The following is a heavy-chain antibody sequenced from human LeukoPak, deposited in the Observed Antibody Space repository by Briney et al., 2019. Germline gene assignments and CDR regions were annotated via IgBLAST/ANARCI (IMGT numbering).Heavy chain of an antibody. J-gene: IGHJ5*02. Sequence: SETLSLTCTVSGGFISSSNYYWDWIRQPPGKGLEWIGSIYYSGNTYYNPSLKGRVTISVDRSKNQFSLKLSSVTAADTAVYYCARDYRDSSGRWFDPWGQGTLVTVSS. CDR2: IYYSGNT. V-gene: IGHV4-39*07. CDR1: GGFISSSNYY. D-gene: IGHD3-22*01. CDR3: ARDYRDSSGRWFDP.